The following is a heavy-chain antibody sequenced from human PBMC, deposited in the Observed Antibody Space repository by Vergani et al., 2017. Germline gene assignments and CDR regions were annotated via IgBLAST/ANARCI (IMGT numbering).Heavy chain of an antibody. CDR2: IYWDDDK. CDR3: AHSIRTSTSGSHWWYFDL. D-gene: IGHD3-10*01. Sequence: QITLKESGPTLVKPTQTLTLTCTFSGFSLSTSGVGVGWIRQPPGKALEWLALIYWDDDKRYSPSLKSRLTITKHTFKNQVVLTMTNMDPVDTATYYCAHSIRTSTSGSHWWYFDLWGRGTLVTVSS. V-gene: IGHV2-5*02. CDR1: GFSLSTSGVG. J-gene: IGHJ2*01.